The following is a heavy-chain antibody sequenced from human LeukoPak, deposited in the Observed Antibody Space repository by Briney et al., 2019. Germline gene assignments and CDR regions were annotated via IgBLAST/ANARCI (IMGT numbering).Heavy chain of an antibody. CDR3: ARDAGGFFDY. CDR1: GGSISSYY. J-gene: IGHJ4*02. V-gene: IGHV4-59*01. CDR2: IYYSGST. D-gene: IGHD3-16*01. Sequence: SETLSLTCTVSGGSISSYYWSWIRQPPGKGLEWIGYIYYSGSTNYDPSLKSRVTISVDTSKNQFSLKLSSVTAADTAVYYCARDAGGFFDYWGQGTLVTVSS.